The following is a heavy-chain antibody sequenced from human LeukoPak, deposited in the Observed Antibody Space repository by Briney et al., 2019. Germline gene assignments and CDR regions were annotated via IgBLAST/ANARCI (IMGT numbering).Heavy chain of an antibody. Sequence: PSETLSLTCAVYGGSFSGYYWSWIRQPPGKGLEWIGEINHSGSTNYNPSLKSRVTISVDTSKNQFSLKLSSVTAADTAVYYCASRKARQYQGVVPAARPGSNWFDPWGQGTLVTVSS. CDR1: GGSFSGYY. J-gene: IGHJ5*02. V-gene: IGHV4-34*01. D-gene: IGHD2-2*01. CDR3: ASRKARQYQGVVPAARPGSNWFDP. CDR2: INHSGST.